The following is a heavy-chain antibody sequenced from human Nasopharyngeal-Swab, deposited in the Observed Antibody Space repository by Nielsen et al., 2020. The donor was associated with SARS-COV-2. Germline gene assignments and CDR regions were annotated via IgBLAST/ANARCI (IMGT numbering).Heavy chain of an antibody. CDR3: ARVFWGYCSSTSCSNYHYYYYMDV. D-gene: IGHD2-2*01. J-gene: IGHJ6*03. CDR2: IYYSGST. V-gene: IGHV4-31*02. Sequence: WIRQPPGKGLEWIGYIYYSGSTYYNPSLKSRVTISVDTSKNQFSLKLSSVTAADTAVYYCARVFWGYCSSTSCSNYHYYYYMDVWGKGTTVTVSS.